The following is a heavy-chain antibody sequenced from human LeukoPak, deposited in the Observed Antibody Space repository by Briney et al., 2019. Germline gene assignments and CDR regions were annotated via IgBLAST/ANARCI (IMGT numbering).Heavy chain of an antibody. CDR2: ISSSSSYI. CDR3: ARTDNSSSWHGYYYYMDV. D-gene: IGHD6-13*01. Sequence: PGGSLRLSCAASGFTFSSYSMNWVRQAPGKGLEWVSSISSSSSYIYYADSVKGRFTISRDNAKNSLYLQMNSLRAEDTAVYYCARTDNSSSWHGYYYYMDVWGKGTTVTVSS. CDR1: GFTFSSYS. V-gene: IGHV3-21*01. J-gene: IGHJ6*03.